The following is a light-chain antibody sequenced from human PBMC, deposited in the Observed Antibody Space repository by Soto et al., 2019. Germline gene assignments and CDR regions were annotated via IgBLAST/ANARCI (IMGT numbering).Light chain of an antibody. CDR1: QSVRRN. J-gene: IGKJ1*01. CDR3: QQYDNWPET. V-gene: IGKV3-15*01. CDR2: GAS. Sequence: EIVMTQSPATLSVSLGERATLSCRASQSVRRNLAWYQQKPGQAPRLLMYGASTRATGIPARFSGSGSGTEFTLTISSLQSEDFAVYYCQQYDNWPETFGQGTKVDIK.